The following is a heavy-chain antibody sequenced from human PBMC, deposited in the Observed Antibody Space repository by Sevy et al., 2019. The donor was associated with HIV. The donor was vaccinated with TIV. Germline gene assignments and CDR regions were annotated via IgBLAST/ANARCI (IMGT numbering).Heavy chain of an antibody. V-gene: IGHV4-59*01. CDR2: VYHTGSA. D-gene: IGHD5-12*01. Sequence: SETLSLTCSVSGGSISVYYWSWIRQPPGKELEYIGYVYHTGSANYNPSLKSRVTISVDTSNNQFSLKLTSVTAADTAVYYCARAPPVRRGDDSLNWFDPWGQGTPVTVSS. J-gene: IGHJ5*02. CDR3: ARAPPVRRGDDSLNWFDP. CDR1: GGSISVYY.